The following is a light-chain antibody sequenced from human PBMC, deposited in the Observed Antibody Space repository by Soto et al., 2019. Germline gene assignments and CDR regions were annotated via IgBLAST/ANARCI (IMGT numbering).Light chain of an antibody. CDR3: SSYAGSNNYV. CDR1: SSDVGGYTY. J-gene: IGLJ1*01. CDR2: EVS. V-gene: IGLV2-8*01. Sequence: QSVLTQPPSASGSPGQSVTISCTGTSSDVGGYTYVPWYQQHPGKAPKLMIYEVSKRPSGVPDRFSGSKSGNTASLTVSWLQAEDEADYYCSSYAGSNNYVFGTGTKVT.